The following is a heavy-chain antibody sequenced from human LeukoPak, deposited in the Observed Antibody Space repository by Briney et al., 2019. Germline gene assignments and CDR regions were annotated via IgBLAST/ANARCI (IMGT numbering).Heavy chain of an antibody. CDR1: GFTFSSYA. CDR3: VSLGGKYVLDDY. Sequence: PGGSLRLSCAASGFTFSSYAMHWVRQAPGKGLEWVAVISYDGSNKYYADSVKGRFTISRENSKNTLYLQMNSLRAEDTAVYYCVSLGGKYVLDDYWGQGTLVTVSS. J-gene: IGHJ4*02. D-gene: IGHD1-26*01. V-gene: IGHV3-30*04. CDR2: ISYDGSNK.